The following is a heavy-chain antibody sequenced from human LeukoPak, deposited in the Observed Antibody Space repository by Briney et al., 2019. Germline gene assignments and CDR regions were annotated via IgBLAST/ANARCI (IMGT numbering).Heavy chain of an antibody. CDR2: TYYSGST. CDR3: ARVRGNLLDY. J-gene: IGHJ4*02. V-gene: IGHV4-59*08. D-gene: IGHD1-1*01. Sequence: SETLSLTCTVSGGSISSYYWSWIRQPPGKGLEWIGYTYYSGSTNYNPSLKSRVTISVDTSKNQFSLKLSSVTAADTAVYYCARVRGNLLDYWGQGTLVTVSS. CDR1: GGSISSYY.